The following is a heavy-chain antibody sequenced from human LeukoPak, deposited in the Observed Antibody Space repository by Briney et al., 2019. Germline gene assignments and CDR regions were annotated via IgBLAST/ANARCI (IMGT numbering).Heavy chain of an antibody. CDR2: INSGGST. J-gene: IGHJ4*02. V-gene: IGHV3-53*01. CDR1: GFTVSSNY. D-gene: IGHD2/OR15-2a*01. Sequence: GGSLRLSCAASGFTVSSNYMTWVRQAPGKGLEWVSVINSGGSTYYSDSVKGRFTISRDNSKNTLYLQMDSLRADDTAVYYCARARSRTTGFDYWGQGTLATVSS. CDR3: ARARSRTTGFDY.